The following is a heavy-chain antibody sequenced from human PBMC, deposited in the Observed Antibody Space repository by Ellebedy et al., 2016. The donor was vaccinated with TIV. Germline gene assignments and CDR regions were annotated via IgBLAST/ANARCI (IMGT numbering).Heavy chain of an antibody. CDR3: VKPFGDYASHFDI. J-gene: IGHJ3*02. CDR2: ISNSGGRT. CDR1: GFTFSDFA. Sequence: PGGSLRLSCAASGFTFSDFAMSWVRQAPGEGLEWVSTISNSGGRTYYADSVRGRFTISRDKSKNTLYLQMNSLRAEDTAVFYCVKPFGDYASHFDIWGQGTMVTVSS. D-gene: IGHD4-17*01. V-gene: IGHV3-23*01.